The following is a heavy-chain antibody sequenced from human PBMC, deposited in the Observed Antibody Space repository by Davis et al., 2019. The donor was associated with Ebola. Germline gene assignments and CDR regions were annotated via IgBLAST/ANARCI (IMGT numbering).Heavy chain of an antibody. CDR3: TRDGATVTTLEGHYYYGMDV. Sequence: GESLKISCTASGFTFGDYAMSWVRQAPGKGLEWVGFIRSKAYGGTTEYAASVKGRFTISRDDSKSIAYLQMNSLKTEDTAVYYWTRDGATVTTLEGHYYYGMDVWGQGTTVTVSS. J-gene: IGHJ6*02. D-gene: IGHD4-17*01. V-gene: IGHV3-49*04. CDR1: GFTFGDYA. CDR2: IRSKAYGGTT.